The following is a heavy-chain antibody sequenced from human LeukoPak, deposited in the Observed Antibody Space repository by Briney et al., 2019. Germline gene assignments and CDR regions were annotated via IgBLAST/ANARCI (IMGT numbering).Heavy chain of an antibody. CDR3: ARGVYCSGGSCYSRGVDWFDP. CDR2: INPNSGGT. V-gene: IGHV1-2*02. Sequence: ASVKVSCKASGYTFTDYYIYWVRQAPGQGLEWMGWINPNSGGTNYAQKFQGRVTMTRDTSISTAYMELSRLRSDDTAIYYCARGVYCSGGSCYSRGVDWFDPWGQGTLVTASS. J-gene: IGHJ5*02. D-gene: IGHD2-15*01. CDR1: GYTFTDYY.